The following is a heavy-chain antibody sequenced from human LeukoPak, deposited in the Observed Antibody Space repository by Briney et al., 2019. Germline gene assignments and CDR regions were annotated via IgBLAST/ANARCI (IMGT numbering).Heavy chain of an antibody. CDR3: ARDQETTAYYYYGMDV. V-gene: IGHV3-48*03. J-gene: IGHJ6*02. D-gene: IGHD1-1*01. CDR1: GFTFSSYE. CDR2: ISSSGSTI. Sequence: GGSLRLSCAASGFTFSSYEMNWVRQAPGKGLEWVSYISSSGSTIYYADSVKGQFTISRDNAKNSLYLQMNSLRAEDTAVYYCARDQETTAYYYYGMDVWGQGATVTVSS.